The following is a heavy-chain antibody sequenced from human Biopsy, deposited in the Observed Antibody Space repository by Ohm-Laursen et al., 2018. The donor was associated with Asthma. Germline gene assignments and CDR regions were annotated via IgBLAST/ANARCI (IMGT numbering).Heavy chain of an antibody. D-gene: IGHD2-2*01. CDR3: ARDGVVPDAMYYHYYYGLDV. V-gene: IGHV3-74*01. CDR2: VKGDGRRT. J-gene: IGHJ6*02. CDR1: GLTFSDYW. Sequence: SLRLPCAASGLTFSDYWMHWVRQAPGKGLEWVSRVKGDGRRTSYADSVKGRFTISRDNAKNTLYLQMNSLRVEDTAVYYCARDGVVPDAMYYHYYYGLDVWGQGTTVTVS.